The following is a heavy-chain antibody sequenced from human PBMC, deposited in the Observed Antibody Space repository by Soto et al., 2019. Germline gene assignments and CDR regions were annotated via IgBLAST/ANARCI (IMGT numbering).Heavy chain of an antibody. CDR3: ARDAYRGSYFSLGAFDI. CDR1: GFTFSSYA. D-gene: IGHD1-26*01. CDR2: ISYDGSGK. V-gene: IGHV3-30-3*01. J-gene: IGHJ3*02. Sequence: QVQLVESGGGVVQPGRSLRLSCEASGFTFSSYAMYWVRQAPGKGLEWVAVISYDGSGKYYPDSVKGRFTISRDNSKNTLYLLMNSLRAEDTAVYYCARDAYRGSYFSLGAFDIWGQGTMVTVSS.